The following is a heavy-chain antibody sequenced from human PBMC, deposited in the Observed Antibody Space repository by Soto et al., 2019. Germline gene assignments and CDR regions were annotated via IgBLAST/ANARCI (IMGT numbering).Heavy chain of an antibody. CDR3: ARDFDGSGNYYSGY. V-gene: IGHV1-18*01. CDR1: VYTLSGIG. J-gene: IGHJ4*02. D-gene: IGHD3-10*01. Sequence: ASVKVSCQSSVYTLSGIGISWVRQAPGQGLEWMGWISPYKGNTYYAQSLQGRVTMTTDTSTSTAYMELSSLRSDDTAVYYCARDFDGSGNYYSGYWGQGTLVTVSS. CDR2: ISPYKGNT.